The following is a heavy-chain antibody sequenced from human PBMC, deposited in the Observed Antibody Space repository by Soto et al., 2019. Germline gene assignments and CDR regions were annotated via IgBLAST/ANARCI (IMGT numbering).Heavy chain of an antibody. CDR2: IRSKAYGGTT. V-gene: IGHV3-49*04. J-gene: IGHJ4*02. CDR3: TNPPGVPAAIGVDY. D-gene: IGHD2-2*02. CDR1: GFTFGDYA. Sequence: GGSLRLSCTASGFTFGDYAMSWVRQAPGKGLEWVGFIRSKAYGGTTEYAASVKGRFTISRDDSKSIAYLQMNSLKTEDTAVYYCTNPPGVPAAIGVDYWGQGNLVTVSS.